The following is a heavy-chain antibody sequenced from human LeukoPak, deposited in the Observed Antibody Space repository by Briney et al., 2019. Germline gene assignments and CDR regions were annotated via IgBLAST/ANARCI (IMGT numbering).Heavy chain of an antibody. J-gene: IGHJ4*02. Sequence: PGRSLRLSCAASGFTFSSYSMNWVRQAPGKGLEWVSYISSSNSYIYYADSVKGRFTISRDNAKNSLYLQMNSLRAEDTAVYYCATLPDYGDYIFDYWGQGTLVTVSS. CDR1: GFTFSSYS. CDR3: ATLPDYGDYIFDY. CDR2: ISSSNSYI. V-gene: IGHV3-21*01. D-gene: IGHD4-17*01.